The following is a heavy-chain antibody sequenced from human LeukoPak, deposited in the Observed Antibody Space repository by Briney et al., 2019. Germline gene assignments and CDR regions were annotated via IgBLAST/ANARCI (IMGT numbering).Heavy chain of an antibody. CDR1: GYTFTSYG. J-gene: IGHJ4*02. CDR3: ARERGYYYDSSGPTFDY. CDR2: ISAYNGNT. Sequence: GASVKVSCKASGYTFTSYGISWVRQAPGQGLEWMGWISAYNGNTNYAQKLLGRVTMTTDTSTSTAYMELRSLRSDDTAVYYCARERGYYYDSSGPTFDYWGQGTLVTVSS. D-gene: IGHD3-22*01. V-gene: IGHV1-18*01.